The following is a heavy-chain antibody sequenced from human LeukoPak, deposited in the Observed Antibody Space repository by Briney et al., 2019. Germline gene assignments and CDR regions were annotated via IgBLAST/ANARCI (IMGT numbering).Heavy chain of an antibody. V-gene: IGHV3-21*01. CDR3: ARTRNLGHCSSTSCPNFDY. J-gene: IGHJ4*02. D-gene: IGHD2-2*01. Sequence: GGSLRLSCAASGLTFTNYSMNWVRQAPGMGLEWVSSISRSSRYIDYADSVKGRFTISRDNAKNSLYLQMNSLRAEDTAVYYCARTRNLGHCSSTSCPNFDYWGQGTLVTVSS. CDR1: GLTFTNYS. CDR2: ISRSSRYI.